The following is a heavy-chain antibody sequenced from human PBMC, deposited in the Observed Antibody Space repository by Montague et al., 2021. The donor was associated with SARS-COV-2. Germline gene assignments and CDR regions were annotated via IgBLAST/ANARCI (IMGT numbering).Heavy chain of an antibody. J-gene: IGHJ6*02. CDR1: GGSISNYY. V-gene: IGHV4-4*07. Sequence: SETLSLTCTVSGGSISNYYWTWIRQPAGKGLEWIGRLYTSGSTTYNPSLKRRVTMSVDTSKNQFSLNVTSVTAADTAIYYCARESGYSSGWRYYYGMDVWGQGTTVTVS. CDR2: LYTSGST. D-gene: IGHD6-19*01. CDR3: ARESGYSSGWRYYYGMDV.